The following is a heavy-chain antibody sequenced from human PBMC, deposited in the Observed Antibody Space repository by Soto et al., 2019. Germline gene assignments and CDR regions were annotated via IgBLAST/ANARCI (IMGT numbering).Heavy chain of an antibody. CDR1: GFTFSNYA. CDR3: AIDSPASSAAFTTPLIPNDY. V-gene: IGHV3-23*01. J-gene: IGHJ4*02. CDR2: ISAGGDRR. D-gene: IGHD3-22*01. Sequence: EVQLSQSGGGLVQPGGSLRLSCAASGFTFSNYAINWVRQAPGRGLEWVSLISAGGDRRHYADSVKGRFTVSRDNPKSTVFLQMSGLTAEDTAIYHCAIDSPASSAAFTTPLIPNDYWGQGTLVTVSS.